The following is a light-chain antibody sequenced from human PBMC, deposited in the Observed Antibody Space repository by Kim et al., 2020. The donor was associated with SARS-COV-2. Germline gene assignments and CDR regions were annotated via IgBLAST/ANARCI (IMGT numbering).Light chain of an antibody. CDR1: SLRTYY. Sequence: LGQTVRITCQGDSLRTYYANWNQQKPGQAPVLVIYGKNNRPSGIPDRFSGSSSGNTASLTITGAQAEDEADYYCDSRDSSGNHWVFGGGTQLTVL. V-gene: IGLV3-19*01. CDR3: DSRDSSGNHWV. CDR2: GKN. J-gene: IGLJ3*02.